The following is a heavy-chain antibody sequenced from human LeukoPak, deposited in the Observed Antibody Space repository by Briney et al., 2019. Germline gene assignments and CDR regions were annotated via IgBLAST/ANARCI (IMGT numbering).Heavy chain of an antibody. CDR1: GGSFSGYY. CDR3: ASIDGDLYYGMDV. Sequence: PSETLSLTCAVYGGSFSGYYWSWIRQPPGKGLEWIGEINHSGSTNYNPSLKSRVTISVDTSKNQFSLKVNSVTAADTAVYYCASIDGDLYYGMDVWGQGTTITVSS. CDR2: INHSGST. J-gene: IGHJ6*02. V-gene: IGHV4-34*01. D-gene: IGHD5-24*01.